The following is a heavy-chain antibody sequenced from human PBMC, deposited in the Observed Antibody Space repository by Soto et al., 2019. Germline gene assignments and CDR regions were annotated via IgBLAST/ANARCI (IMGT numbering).Heavy chain of an antibody. CDR1: GITFSSYA. V-gene: IGHV3-23*01. Sequence: PGGSLRLSCATSGITFSSYAMSWVRQAPGKGLGWVSGISGSGDNTYYAASVKGRFTISRDNFKNTLYLQMNSLRAEDPAVYYCAEMGGRNLLRRLTLELTHWGQGTLVTVTS. CDR3: AEMGGRNLLRRLTLELTH. J-gene: IGHJ4*03. CDR2: ISGSGDNT. D-gene: IGHD2-15*01.